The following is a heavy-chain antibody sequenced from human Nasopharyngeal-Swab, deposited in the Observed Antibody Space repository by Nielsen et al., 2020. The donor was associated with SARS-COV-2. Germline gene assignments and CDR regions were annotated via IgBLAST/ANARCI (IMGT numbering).Heavy chain of an antibody. V-gene: IGHV3-74*03. CDR3: ARRGRKSYVCVDA. J-gene: IGHJ5*02. CDR1: GSPFSSLW. Sequence: GGLLRSPVTALGSPFSSLWMPWAPQLPGKGLVWVPRMNSVGSSTTYADFVKGRFTISRDNAKNTLYLQMNSLGAEDTAVYYCARRGRKSYVCVDAWGQGTLVTVSS. D-gene: IGHD3-16*01. CDR2: MNSVGSST.